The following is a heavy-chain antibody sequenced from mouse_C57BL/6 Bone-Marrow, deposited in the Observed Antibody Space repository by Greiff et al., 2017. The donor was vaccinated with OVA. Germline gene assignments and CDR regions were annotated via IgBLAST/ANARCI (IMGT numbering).Heavy chain of an antibody. V-gene: IGHV3-6*01. J-gene: IGHJ3*01. CDR3: ARPTVVAPFAY. Sequence: VQLQQSGPGLVKPSQSLSLTCSVTGYSITSGYYWNWIRQFPGNKLEWMGYIRYDGSNNYNPSLKNKISITRDTAKTQFFLKLSSVTTEYTAAYYCARPTVVAPFAYGGQGTLVTVSA. CDR1: GYSITSGYY. D-gene: IGHD1-1*01. CDR2: IRYDGSN.